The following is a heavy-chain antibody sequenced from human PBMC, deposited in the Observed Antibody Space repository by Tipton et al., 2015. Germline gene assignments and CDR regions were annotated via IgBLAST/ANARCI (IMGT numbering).Heavy chain of an antibody. Sequence: TLSLTCAVSGGSISSDNWWSWVRQPPGKGLEWIGDVYHSGSTNYNPSLKSRVTISMDKSKNQFSLKLTSVIGADTAMYYCARRAGHFLTGYIMDVWGQGTTVTVSS. CDR3: ARRAGHFLTGYIMDV. D-gene: IGHD3/OR15-3a*01. V-gene: IGHV4-4*02. CDR2: VYHSGST. CDR1: GGSISSDNW. J-gene: IGHJ6*02.